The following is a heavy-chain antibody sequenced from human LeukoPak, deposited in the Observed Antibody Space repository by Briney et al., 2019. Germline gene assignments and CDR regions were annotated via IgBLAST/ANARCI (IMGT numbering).Heavy chain of an antibody. D-gene: IGHD6-19*01. V-gene: IGHV3-30*02. J-gene: IGHJ4*02. CDR1: GFPFSNYG. CDR3: AKGVSSGWYEIDH. CDR2: IRYDGSSK. Sequence: PGGSLRLSCAASGFPFSNYGMHWVRQAPGKGLKWVAFIRYDGSSKYYADSVKGRFTISRDNSRNTLNLKMNSLRAEDTAVYYCAKGVSSGWYEIDHWGQGTLVTVSS.